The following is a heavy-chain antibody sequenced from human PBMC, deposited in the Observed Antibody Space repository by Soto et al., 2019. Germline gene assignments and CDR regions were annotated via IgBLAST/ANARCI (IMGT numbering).Heavy chain of an antibody. D-gene: IGHD3-3*01. CDR1: GYTFTSYV. Sequence: QVQLVQSGAEVKKPGASVKVYCKASGYTFTSYVISWVRQAPGQGLEWMGWISAYNGNTNYAQKLQGRVTMTTDTSTSTPYMELRSLRSDDTAVYYCAREAQGDFWSGSYYYYYMDVWGKGTTVTVSS. V-gene: IGHV1-18*01. J-gene: IGHJ6*03. CDR2: ISAYNGNT. CDR3: AREAQGDFWSGSYYYYYMDV.